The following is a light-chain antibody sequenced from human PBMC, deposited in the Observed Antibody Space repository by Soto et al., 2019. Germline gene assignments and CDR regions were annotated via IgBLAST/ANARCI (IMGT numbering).Light chain of an antibody. CDR1: QSISRW. J-gene: IGKJ1*01. CDR2: DVS. V-gene: IGKV1-5*01. CDR3: QQYSSYAS. Sequence: DIQMTQSPSTLSASLGDRVTITCRASQSISRWLAWYQQKPGKAPKLLISDVSNLERGVPSRFSGSGSGTEFTLTISGLETDDVATYYCQQYSSYASFGQGTKVDIK.